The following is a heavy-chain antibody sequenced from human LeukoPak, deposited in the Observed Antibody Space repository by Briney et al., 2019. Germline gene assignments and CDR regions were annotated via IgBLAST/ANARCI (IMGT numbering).Heavy chain of an antibody. CDR2: IYTSGST. Sequence: PSETLSLTCTVSGGSISSYYWSWIRQPAGKGLEWIGRIYTSGSTNYNPSLKSRVTISVDTSKNQFSLRVSSVTAADTAVYYCARLPRGLIRSYWGQGTLVAVSS. D-gene: IGHD3-10*01. J-gene: IGHJ4*02. V-gene: IGHV4-4*07. CDR3: ARLPRGLIRSY. CDR1: GGSISSYY.